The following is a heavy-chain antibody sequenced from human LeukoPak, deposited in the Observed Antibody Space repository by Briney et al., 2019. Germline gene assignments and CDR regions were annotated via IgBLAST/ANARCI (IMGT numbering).Heavy chain of an antibody. CDR2: INHSGST. D-gene: IGHD3-10*01. V-gene: IGHV4-34*01. CDR1: GGSFSGYY. CDR3: ARRRPVGSGRTNWFDP. Sequence: SETLSLTCAVYGGSFSGYYWSWIRQPPGKGLEWLGEINHSGSTNYNPSLKSRVTISVDTSKNQFSLKLSSVTAADTAVYYCARRRPVGSGRTNWFDPWGQGTLVTVSS. J-gene: IGHJ5*02.